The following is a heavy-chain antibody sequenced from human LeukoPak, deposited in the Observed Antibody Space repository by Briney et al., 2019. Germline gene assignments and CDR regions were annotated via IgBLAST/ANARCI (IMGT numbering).Heavy chain of an antibody. CDR1: GFTFDDYG. D-gene: IGHD5-18*01. CDR2: INWNGGST. CDR3: ARALSIQLWFLAGYFDY. J-gene: IGHJ4*02. Sequence: PGGSLRLSCAASGFTFDDYGMSWVRPAPGKGLEWVSGINWNGGSTGYADSVKGRFTISRDNAKNSLYLQVNSLRAEDTALYYCARALSIQLWFLAGYFDYWGQGTLVTVSS. V-gene: IGHV3-20*04.